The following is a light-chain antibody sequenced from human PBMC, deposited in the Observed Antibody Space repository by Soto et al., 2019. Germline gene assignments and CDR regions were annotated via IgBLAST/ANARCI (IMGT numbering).Light chain of an antibody. Sequence: QSALTQPASVSGSPGQSITISCTGTSSDVGGYNYVSWYQQYPGKAPKLMIYDVSKRPSGISNRFSGSKSGNTASLTISGVQAEDEAEYYCNSYTSSSPVFGGGTKLTVL. CDR3: NSYTSSSPV. J-gene: IGLJ2*01. CDR1: SSDVGGYNY. V-gene: IGLV2-14*01. CDR2: DVS.